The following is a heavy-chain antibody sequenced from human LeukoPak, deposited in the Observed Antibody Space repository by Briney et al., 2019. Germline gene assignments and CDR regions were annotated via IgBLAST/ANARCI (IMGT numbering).Heavy chain of an antibody. V-gene: IGHV3-23*01. CDR2: ISASGDST. CDR3: AKTRGYCSGGSCYQDY. Sequence: GGSLRLSCADSGFTFSSYALSWVREAPGKGLEWVSAISASGDSTYYADSVKGRFTISRDNSKNTLYLHMNSLRAEDTAVYYCAKTRGYCSGGSCYQDYWGQGTLVTVSS. D-gene: IGHD2-15*01. J-gene: IGHJ4*02. CDR1: GFTFSSYA.